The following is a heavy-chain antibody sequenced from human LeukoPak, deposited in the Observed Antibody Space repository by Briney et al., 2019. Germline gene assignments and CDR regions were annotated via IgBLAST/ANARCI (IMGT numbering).Heavy chain of an antibody. J-gene: IGHJ4*02. CDR2: TYYRSKWYN. CDR1: GDSVSSNSAA. V-gene: IGHV6-1*01. CDR3: ARGIAVAGTYYFDY. Sequence: SQTLSLTCAISGDSVSSNSAAWHWMRQSPSRGLEWLARTYYRSKWYNDYAVSVKSRITIIPDTSKNQFSLQLNSVTPEDTAVYYCARGIAVAGTYYFDYWGQGTLVTVSS. D-gene: IGHD6-19*01.